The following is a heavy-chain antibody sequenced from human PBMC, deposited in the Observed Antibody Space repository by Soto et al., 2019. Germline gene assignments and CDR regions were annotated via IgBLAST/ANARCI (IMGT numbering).Heavy chain of an antibody. J-gene: IGHJ6*02. D-gene: IGHD5-18*01. CDR1: GVTFSSYA. CDR3: VSGEYSYGLGYYYYYYGMDV. CDR2: ISSNGGST. Sequence: PGWSLRLSCSASGVTFSSYAMHGVRQAPGKGLEYVSAISSNGGSTYYADSVKGRFTISRDNSKNTLYLQMSSLRAEDTAVYYCVSGEYSYGLGYYYYYYGMDVWGQGTTVTVSS. V-gene: IGHV3-64D*08.